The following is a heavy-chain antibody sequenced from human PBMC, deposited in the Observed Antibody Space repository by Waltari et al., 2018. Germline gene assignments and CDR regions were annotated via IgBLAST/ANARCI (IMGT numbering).Heavy chain of an antibody. CDR2: IIPIFGTA. Sequence: QVQLVQSGAEVKKPGSSVKVSCEASGGTFRSSAISWVRQAPGQGLEWMGGIIPIFGTANYAQKFQGRVTITTDESTSTAYMELSSLRSEDTAVYYCARCSGGSCYQEWGQGTLVTVSS. J-gene: IGHJ4*02. D-gene: IGHD2-15*01. V-gene: IGHV1-69*05. CDR3: ARCSGGSCYQE. CDR1: GGTFRSSA.